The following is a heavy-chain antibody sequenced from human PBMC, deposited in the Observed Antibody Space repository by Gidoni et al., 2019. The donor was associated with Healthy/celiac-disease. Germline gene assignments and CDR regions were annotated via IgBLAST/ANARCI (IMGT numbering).Heavy chain of an antibody. D-gene: IGHD6-19*01. CDR1: GFTFADYA. J-gene: IGHJ4*02. CDR2: ISWNSGSI. V-gene: IGHV3-9*01. Sequence: EVQLVESGGGLVQPGRSLRLSCAASGFTFADYAMHWVRQAPGKGLEWVSGISWNSGSIGYADSVKGRFTISRDNAKNSLYLQMNSLRAEDTALYYCAKGPYSSGWYHFDYWGQGTLVTVSS. CDR3: AKGPYSSGWYHFDY.